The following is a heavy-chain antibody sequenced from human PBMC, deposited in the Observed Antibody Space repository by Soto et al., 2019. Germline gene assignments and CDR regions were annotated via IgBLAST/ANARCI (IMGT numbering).Heavy chain of an antibody. Sequence: EVQLVESGGGLVQPGGSLRLSCAASGFTFSGYWMHWVRQVPGKGLVWVSRINSDGSSRSYADSVKGRFTISRDNAKNTLHLQMNSLRAEDTAVYYCARVGLGAFDAFDVWGQGTLVTV. CDR1: GFTFSGYW. J-gene: IGHJ3*01. D-gene: IGHD1-26*01. CDR2: INSDGSSR. CDR3: ARVGLGAFDAFDV. V-gene: IGHV3-74*01.